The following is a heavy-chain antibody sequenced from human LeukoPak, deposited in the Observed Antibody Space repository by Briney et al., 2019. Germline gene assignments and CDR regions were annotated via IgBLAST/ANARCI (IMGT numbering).Heavy chain of an antibody. D-gene: IGHD2-8*01. CDR1: GGSISSGSYY. CDR3: ARADCTNGVCYTSDY. CDR2: IYTSGST. V-gene: IGHV4-61*02. J-gene: IGHJ4*02. Sequence: SETLSLTCTVSGGSISSGSYYWSWIRQPAGKGLEWIGRIYTSGSTNYNPSLKSRVIISVDTSKNQFSLKLSSVTAADTAVYYCARADCTNGVCYTSDYWGQGTLVTVSS.